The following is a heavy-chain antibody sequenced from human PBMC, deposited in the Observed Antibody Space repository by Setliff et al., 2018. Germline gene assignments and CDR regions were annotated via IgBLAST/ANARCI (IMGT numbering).Heavy chain of an antibody. Sequence: GGSLRLSCAASGFTFSTYRMHWVRQAPGKGLEWVAVILDDGVKKYHADSVKGRFTISRDNAKNSLYLQMDSLRAEDTAVYYCVRTLFLQYYGGRSGGYFDYWGQGSLVTVSS. V-gene: IGHV3-33*08. D-gene: IGHD4-17*01. J-gene: IGHJ4*02. CDR1: GFTFSTYR. CDR3: VRTLFLQYYGGRSGGYFDY. CDR2: ILDDGVKK.